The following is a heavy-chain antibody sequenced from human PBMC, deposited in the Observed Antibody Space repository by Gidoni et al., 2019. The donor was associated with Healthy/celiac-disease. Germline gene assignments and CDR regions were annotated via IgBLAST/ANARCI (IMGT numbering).Heavy chain of an antibody. CDR2: ISGSGGST. V-gene: IGHV3-23*01. D-gene: IGHD6-19*01. Sequence: EVQLLESGGGLVQPGGSLRLSCAASGFTFSSYAMSWVRQAPGKGLEWVSAISGSGGSTYYADSVKGRFTISRDNSKNTLYLQMNSLRAEDTAVYYCAKDSFAIAVAGAFDAFDIWGQGTMVTVSS. CDR3: AKDSFAIAVAGAFDAFDI. J-gene: IGHJ3*02. CDR1: GFTFSSYA.